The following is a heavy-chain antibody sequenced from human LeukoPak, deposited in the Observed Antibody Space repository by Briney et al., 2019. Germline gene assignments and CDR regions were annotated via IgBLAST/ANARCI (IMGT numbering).Heavy chain of an antibody. CDR2: IYHSGST. D-gene: IGHD3-16*01. CDR3: ASLTMGSYHMDV. CDR1: GYSISSGYY. V-gene: IGHV4-38-2*02. J-gene: IGHJ6*03. Sequence: PSETLSLTCTVSGYSISSGYYWSWIRQPPGKGLEWIGSIYHSGSTYYNPSLKSRVTISVDTSKNQFSLKLSSVTAADTAVYYCASLTMGSYHMDVWGKGTTVTVSS.